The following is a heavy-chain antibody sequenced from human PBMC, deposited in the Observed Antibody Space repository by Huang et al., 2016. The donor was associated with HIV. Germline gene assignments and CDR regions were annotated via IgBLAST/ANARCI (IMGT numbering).Heavy chain of an antibody. CDR2: IYYKGST. J-gene: IGHJ6*03. D-gene: IGHD3-10*01. CDR3: ARHREGPVAYYSGWGSHLNYMDV. V-gene: IGHV4-39*01. Sequence: QLLLQESGPGLVKPSEALALTCAVSGGSIRSSDYHWGWIRQPPGKGLEWIGSIYYKGSTHYSPSLKRRGTIAVDTSKNLCFLNLTSMTAADTAVYYCARHREGPVAYYSGWGSHLNYMDVWGRGRTVVVSS. CDR1: GGSIRSSDYH.